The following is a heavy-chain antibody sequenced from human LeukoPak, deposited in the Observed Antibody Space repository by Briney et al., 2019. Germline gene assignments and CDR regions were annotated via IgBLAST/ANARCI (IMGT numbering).Heavy chain of an antibody. D-gene: IGHD6-13*01. CDR3: ARAAWYSSSWAFDF. J-gene: IGHJ4*02. Sequence: GGSLRLSCGASGYTFSSHEMSWVRQAPGKGLEWVSYISGTGSGMYYADSEKGRFTISRDNAKNSLYLQMNSLRAEDTAIYYCARAAWYSSSWAFDFWGQGTLVTVSS. CDR2: ISGTGSGM. V-gene: IGHV3-48*03. CDR1: GYTFSSHE.